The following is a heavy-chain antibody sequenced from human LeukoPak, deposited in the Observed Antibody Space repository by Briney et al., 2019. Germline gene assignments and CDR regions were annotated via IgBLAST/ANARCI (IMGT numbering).Heavy chain of an antibody. D-gene: IGHD6-19*01. CDR1: GYTFTRYA. Sequence: VASVKVSCKASGYTFTRYAMNWLRQAPGQGLEWMGWINPNTGNPTYAQAFTGRFVFPLDTSVSTAYLQISSLNTEDTAVYYCAIDQPVAGVSNFDSWGQGTLVTVSS. CDR3: AIDQPVAGVSNFDS. J-gene: IGHJ4*02. V-gene: IGHV7-4-1*02. CDR2: INPNTGNP.